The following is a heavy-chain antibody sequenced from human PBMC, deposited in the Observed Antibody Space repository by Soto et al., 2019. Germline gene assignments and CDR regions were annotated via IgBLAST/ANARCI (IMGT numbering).Heavy chain of an antibody. CDR2: IYHSGST. CDR1: GGSISSGGYS. V-gene: IGHV4-30-2*01. CDR3: ARGSWDYDSSGFLYAFAI. J-gene: IGHJ3*02. Sequence: PSETLSLTCAVSGGSISSGGYSGSWIRQPPGKGLEWIGYIYHSGSTYYNPSLKSRVTISVDRSKNQFSLKLSSVTAADTAVYYCARGSWDYDSSGFLYAFAISTQGTIDIVSS. D-gene: IGHD3-22*01.